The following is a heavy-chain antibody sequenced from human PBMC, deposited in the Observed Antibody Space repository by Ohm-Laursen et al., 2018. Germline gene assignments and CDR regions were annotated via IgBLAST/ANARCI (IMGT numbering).Heavy chain of an antibody. CDR2: ISAYSGNT. Sequence: ASVKVSCKASGYTFTNYGINWVRQAPGQGLEWMAWISAYSGNTYYAQSFQGRVTMTTDTSTNRAYMELRSLRSDDTAVYYCARDQRSHHGNYYGMDVWGQGTTVTVSS. CDR3: ARDQRSHHGNYYGMDV. V-gene: IGHV1-18*01. J-gene: IGHJ6*02. D-gene: IGHD4-23*01. CDR1: GYTFTNYG.